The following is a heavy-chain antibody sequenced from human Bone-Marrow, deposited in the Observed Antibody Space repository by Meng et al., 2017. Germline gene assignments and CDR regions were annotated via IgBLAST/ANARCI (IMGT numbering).Heavy chain of an antibody. J-gene: IGHJ4*02. CDR2: INSNRDGGTT. D-gene: IGHD6-13*01. V-gene: IGHV3-15*01. Sequence: EVNLVGSGGGLVKPGGSLRLSCVASGFRVTDAWMSWVRQAPGKGLEWVGRINSNRDGGTTDYAAPVKGRFTISRDDSKNTLYLQMNSLITEDTGVYFCATGAAAADHWGQGTLVTVSS. CDR3: ATGAAAADH. CDR1: GFRVTDAW.